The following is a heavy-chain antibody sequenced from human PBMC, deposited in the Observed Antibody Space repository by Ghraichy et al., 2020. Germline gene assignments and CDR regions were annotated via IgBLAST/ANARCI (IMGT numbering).Heavy chain of an antibody. CDR2: IYHSGST. J-gene: IGHJ4*02. D-gene: IGHD3-22*01. CDR3: ARADSSGYPPGPRVLEY. V-gene: IGHV4-4*02. Sequence: SETLSLTCAVSGGSISSSNWWTWVRQPPGKGLEWIGQIYHSGSTNYNPSLKSRVTISVDKSKNQFSLKLSSLTAADTAVYYCARADSSGYPPGPRVLEYWGQGTLVTVSS. CDR1: GGSISSSNW.